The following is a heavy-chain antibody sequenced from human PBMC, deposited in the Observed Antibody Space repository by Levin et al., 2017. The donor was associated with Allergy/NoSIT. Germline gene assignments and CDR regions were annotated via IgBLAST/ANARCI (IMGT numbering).Heavy chain of an antibody. J-gene: IGHJ4*02. CDR3: SSVGPGDFGTGYYFDR. V-gene: IGHV3-15*01. CDR2: IRTKVLGDMT. Sequence: KTGGSLRLSCAASGFGFRDAWMSWVRQRPGRGLEWIGQIRTKVLGDMTDYAAPARGKFTISRDDSKQMLYLQMNSLQTDDTAAYFCSSVGPGDFGTGYYFDRWGQGALVTVSS. CDR1: GFGFRDAW. D-gene: IGHD3/OR15-3a*01.